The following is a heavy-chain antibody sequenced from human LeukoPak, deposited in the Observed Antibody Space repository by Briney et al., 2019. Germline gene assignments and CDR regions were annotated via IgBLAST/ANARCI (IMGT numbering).Heavy chain of an antibody. D-gene: IGHD3/OR15-3a*01. CDR2: ISYDGSNK. V-gene: IGHV3-30-3*01. CDR1: GFTFSSYA. CDR3: ARDETYDLNAFDI. J-gene: IGHJ3*02. Sequence: GGSLRLSCAASGFTFSSYAMHWVRQAPGKGLEWVAVISYDGSNKYYADSVKGRFTISRDNSKNTLYLQMNSLRAEDTAVYYCARDETYDLNAFDIWGQGTMVTVSS.